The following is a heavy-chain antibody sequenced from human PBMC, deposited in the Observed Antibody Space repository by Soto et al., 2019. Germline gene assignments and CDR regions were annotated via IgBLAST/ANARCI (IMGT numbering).Heavy chain of an antibody. CDR1: GFTFSNAW. D-gene: IGHD6-13*01. J-gene: IGHJ6*02. Sequence: LRLSCAASGFTFSNAWTSWVRQAPGKGLEWVGRIKSKTDGGTTDYAAPVKGRFTISRDDSKNTLYLQMNSLKTEDTAVYYCTTDGSSWYDYYYGMDVWGQGTTVTVSS. V-gene: IGHV3-15*01. CDR2: IKSKTDGGTT. CDR3: TTDGSSWYDYYYGMDV.